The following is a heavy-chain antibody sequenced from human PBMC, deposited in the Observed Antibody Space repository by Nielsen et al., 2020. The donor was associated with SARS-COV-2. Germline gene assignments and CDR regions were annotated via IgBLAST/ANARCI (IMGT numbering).Heavy chain of an antibody. CDR2: INHSGST. V-gene: IGHV4-34*01. D-gene: IGHD4-17*01. CDR1: GGSFSGYY. J-gene: IGHJ6*03. CDR3: ARAGDYGEMYYMDV. Sequence: SETLSLTCAVYGGSFSGYYWSWIRQPPGKGLEWIGEINHSGSTNYNPSLKSRVTISVDKSKNQFSLKLSSVTAADTAVYYCARAGDYGEMYYMDVWGKGTTVTVSS.